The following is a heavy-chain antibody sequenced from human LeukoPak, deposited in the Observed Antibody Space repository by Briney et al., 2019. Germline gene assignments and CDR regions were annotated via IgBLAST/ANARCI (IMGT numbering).Heavy chain of an antibody. J-gene: IGHJ4*02. CDR1: GFTFSSYG. Sequence: GGSLRLSCAASGFTFSSYGMHWVRQAPGKGLEWVAFIRYDGSNKYYADSVKGRFTISRDNSKNTLYLQMNSLRAEDTAVYYCATPYYYGSGSSLYYFEFWGQGTLVTVSS. CDR2: IRYDGSNK. D-gene: IGHD3-10*01. CDR3: ATPYYYGSGSSLYYFEF. V-gene: IGHV3-30*02.